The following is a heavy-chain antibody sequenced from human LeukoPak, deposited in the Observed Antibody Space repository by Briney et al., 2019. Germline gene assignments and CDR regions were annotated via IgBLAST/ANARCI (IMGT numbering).Heavy chain of an antibody. Sequence: GWALRLSCAASGFTFSSYSMNWVRQAPGKGLVWVSYISSSSSTIYYADSVKGRFTISRDNAKNSLYLQMNILRAEDTAVYYCAKRARAVTTRLYFDYWGQGTLVTVSS. J-gene: IGHJ4*02. CDR1: GFTFSSYS. D-gene: IGHD4-17*01. V-gene: IGHV3-48*01. CDR2: ISSSSSTI. CDR3: AKRARAVTTRLYFDY.